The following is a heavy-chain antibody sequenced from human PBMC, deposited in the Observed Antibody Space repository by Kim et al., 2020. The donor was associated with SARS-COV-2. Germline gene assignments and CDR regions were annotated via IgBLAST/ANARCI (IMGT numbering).Heavy chain of an antibody. D-gene: IGHD3-22*01. V-gene: IGHV1-46*01. CDR1: GYTFTSYY. J-gene: IGHJ5*02. CDR2: INPSGGST. Sequence: ASVKVSCKASGYTFTSYYMHWVRQAPGQGLEWMGIINPSGGSTSYAQKFQGRVTMTRDTSTSTVYMELSSLRSEDTAVYYCARARERNNYYDSSGYGWFDPWGQGTLVTVSS. CDR3: ARARERNNYYDSSGYGWFDP.